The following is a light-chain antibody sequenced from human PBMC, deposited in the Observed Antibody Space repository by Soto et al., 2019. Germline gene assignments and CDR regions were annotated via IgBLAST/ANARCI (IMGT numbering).Light chain of an antibody. CDR3: SSYTTSSIYV. CDR1: SSDVGAYNY. CDR2: EVS. V-gene: IGLV2-14*01. J-gene: IGLJ1*01. Sequence: QSALTQPASVSGSPGQSITISCTGTSSDVGAYNYVSWYQQHPGKAPKLMIFEVSNRPSGVSNRFSASKSGNTASLTISGLQAEDEADHYCSSYTTSSIYVFGTGTKVTVL.